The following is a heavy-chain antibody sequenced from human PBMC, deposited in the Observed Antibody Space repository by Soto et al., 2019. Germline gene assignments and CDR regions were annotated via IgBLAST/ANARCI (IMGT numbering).Heavy chain of an antibody. J-gene: IGHJ5*02. V-gene: IGHV3-23*01. Sequence: EVQLFESGGGLVQPGGSLRLSCAATGFTFSSYAMNWVRQAPGKGLQWVSGISGGGGAKYYADSVKGRFTISRDNSKNTLYVQINGLRDEDTAVYYCTRDRWNDPWGQGTLVTVSS. D-gene: IGHD1-1*01. CDR2: ISGGGGAK. CDR3: TRDRWNDP. CDR1: GFTFSSYA.